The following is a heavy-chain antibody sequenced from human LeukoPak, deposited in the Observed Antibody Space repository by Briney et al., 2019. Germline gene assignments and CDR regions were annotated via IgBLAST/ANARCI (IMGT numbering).Heavy chain of an antibody. CDR2: IYYSGST. J-gene: IGHJ3*02. Sequence: SETLSLTCTVSGGSISSYYWSWIRQPPGKGLDGIGYIYYSGSTNYNPSLKSRVTISVDTSKNQFSLKLSSVTAADTAVYYCARDREVSSGYSGTDAFDIWGQGTMVTVSS. V-gene: IGHV4-59*01. D-gene: IGHD3-22*01. CDR1: GGSISSYY. CDR3: ARDREVSSGYSGTDAFDI.